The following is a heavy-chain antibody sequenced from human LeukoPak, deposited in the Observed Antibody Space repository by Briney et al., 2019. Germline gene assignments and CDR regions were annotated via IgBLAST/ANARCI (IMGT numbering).Heavy chain of an antibody. CDR3: AREATTVTEGFDY. V-gene: IGHV4-34*01. Sequence: SETLSLTCAVYGGSFSGNYWSWIRQPPGKGLEWIGDINHSGTTNYSPSLKSRVTISVDTSKNQFSLKLSSVTAADTAVYYCAREATTVTEGFDYWGQGTLVTVSS. CDR1: GGSFSGNY. CDR2: INHSGTT. D-gene: IGHD4-17*01. J-gene: IGHJ4*02.